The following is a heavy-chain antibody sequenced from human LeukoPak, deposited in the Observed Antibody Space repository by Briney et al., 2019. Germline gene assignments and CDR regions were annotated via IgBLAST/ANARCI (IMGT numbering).Heavy chain of an antibody. CDR2: ISGSGGST. D-gene: IGHD3-10*01. Sequence: GGSLRLSCAASGFTFSSYAMSWVRQAPGKGLEWVSAISGSGGSTYYADSVKGQFTISRDNSKNTLYLQMNSLRAEDTAVYYCAKESGFGETDMDELYYYYYYYMDVWGKGTTVTVSS. J-gene: IGHJ6*03. CDR1: GFTFSSYA. CDR3: AKESGFGETDMDELYYYYYYYMDV. V-gene: IGHV3-23*01.